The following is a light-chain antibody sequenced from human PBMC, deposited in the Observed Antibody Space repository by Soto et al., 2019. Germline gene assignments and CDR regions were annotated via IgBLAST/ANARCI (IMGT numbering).Light chain of an antibody. V-gene: IGLV2-8*01. J-gene: IGLJ1*01. Sequence: QSVLTQPASVSGSPGQSITISCTGTSSDVGGYNYVSWSQQHPGEAPKLIIYEVTKRPSGVPDRFSGSKSGNTASLTVSGLQAEDEADYHCSSYAGGKNFYVFGTGTKV. CDR1: SSDVGGYNY. CDR3: SSYAGGKNFYV. CDR2: EVT.